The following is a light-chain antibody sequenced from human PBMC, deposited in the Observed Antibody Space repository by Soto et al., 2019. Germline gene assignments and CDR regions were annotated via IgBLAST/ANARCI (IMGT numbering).Light chain of an antibody. J-gene: IGKJ1*01. V-gene: IGKV1-5*01. Sequence: DIQMTQSPSTLSASVGDRVTITCRASQSISSWLAWYQQKPGKAPKLLIYDASSLESGVPSRFSGSGSGTEFTLTISSLQPEDFATYYCHQYFANSRTFGQGTKVDIK. CDR1: QSISSW. CDR3: HQYFANSRT. CDR2: DAS.